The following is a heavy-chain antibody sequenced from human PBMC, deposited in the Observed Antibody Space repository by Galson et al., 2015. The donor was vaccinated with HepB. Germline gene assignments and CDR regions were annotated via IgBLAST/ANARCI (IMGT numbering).Heavy chain of an antibody. V-gene: IGHV7-4-1*02. D-gene: IGHD3-10*01. J-gene: IGHJ6*02. Sequence: SVKVSCKASGYTFTSYAMNWVRQAPGQGLEWMGWISTNTGNPTYAQGFTGRFVFSLDTSVSTAYLQISSLKAEDTAVYYCASGGFGELRTSYYYYGMDVWGQGTTVTVSS. CDR1: GYTFTSYA. CDR2: ISTNTGNP. CDR3: ASGGFGELRTSYYYYGMDV.